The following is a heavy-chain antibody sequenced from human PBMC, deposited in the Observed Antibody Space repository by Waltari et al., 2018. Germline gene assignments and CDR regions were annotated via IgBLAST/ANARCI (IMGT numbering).Heavy chain of an antibody. CDR2: VHRSGKT. J-gene: IGHJ4*02. V-gene: IGHV4-4*02. CDR3: ARDRGRGLYLDS. Sequence: QFQLQESGPGLLKPSGTLSLPCVLSRDSMCSTDWLSWVRKSPKKGLEWIGQVHRSGKTNYNPSFASRVIMSLEMSINQFFLKVLSATAADTAVYYCARDRGRGLYLDSWGQGTLVTVSP. CDR1: RDSMCSTDW. D-gene: IGHD2-15*01.